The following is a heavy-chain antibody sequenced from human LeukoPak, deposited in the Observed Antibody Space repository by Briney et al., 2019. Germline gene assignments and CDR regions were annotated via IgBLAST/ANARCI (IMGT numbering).Heavy chain of an antibody. CDR3: ASKWYCGGDCYYQIDF. CDR1: GFTFSSYD. D-gene: IGHD2-21*02. V-gene: IGHV3-30*03. CDR2: ISSDESIK. Sequence: GGSLRLSCAASGFTFSSYDMHWVRQAPGKGLEWVALISSDESIKYYADSVKGRFTISRDNSKSTLYLQMNSLRTEDTAVYYCASKWYCGGDCYYQIDFWGQGNLVTVSS. J-gene: IGHJ4*02.